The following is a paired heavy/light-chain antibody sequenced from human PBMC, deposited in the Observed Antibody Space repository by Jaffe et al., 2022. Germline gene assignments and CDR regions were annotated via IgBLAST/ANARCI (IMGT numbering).Heavy chain of an antibody. CDR2: IYTSGST. Sequence: QVQLQESGPGLVKPSQTLSLTCTVSGGSISSGSYYWSWIRQPAGKGLEWIGRIYTSGSTNYNPSLKSRVTISVDTSKNQFSLKLSSVTAADTAVYYCARHNHYYDSSGYYYYYYMDVWGKGTTVTVSS. V-gene: IGHV4-61*02. J-gene: IGHJ6*03. CDR1: GGSISSGSYY. CDR3: ARHNHYYDSSGYYYYYYMDV. D-gene: IGHD3-22*01.
Light chain of an antibody. J-gene: IGKJ1*01. Sequence: EIVLTQSPDFQSVTPKEKVTITCRASQSIGSSLHWYQQKPDQSPKLLIKYASQSISGVPSRFSGSGSGTDFTLTINSLEAEDAATYYCHQSSSLPWAFGQGTKVEIK. V-gene: IGKV6-21*02. CDR1: QSIGSS. CDR3: HQSSSLPWA. CDR2: YAS.